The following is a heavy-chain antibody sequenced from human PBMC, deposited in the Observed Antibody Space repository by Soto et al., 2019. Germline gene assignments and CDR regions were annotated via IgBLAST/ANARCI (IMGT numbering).Heavy chain of an antibody. D-gene: IGHD3-22*01. CDR1: GGTLSSYA. V-gene: IGHV1-69*13. Sequence: SVKGSCEASGGTLSSYAISWVLQAPGQGLEWMGGIIPIFGTANYAQKFQGRVTITADESTSTAYMELSSLRSEDTAVYYCARDRSYYDSSFGYWGQGTLVTVPS. CDR2: IIPIFGTA. CDR3: ARDRSYYDSSFGY. J-gene: IGHJ4*02.